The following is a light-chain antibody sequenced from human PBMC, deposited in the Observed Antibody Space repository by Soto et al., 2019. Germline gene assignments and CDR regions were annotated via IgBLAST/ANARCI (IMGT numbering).Light chain of an antibody. V-gene: IGKV1-27*01. Sequence: IQMTQFPSSLSASVGDRVTITCRASQGIRTYLAWYQQKPGKVPKLLIFSASTLQSGVPPRFSGSGSGTDFTLTISSLQPEDVASYYCQKYDSAPWTFGQGTKVEIK. J-gene: IGKJ1*01. CDR2: SAS. CDR3: QKYDSAPWT. CDR1: QGIRTY.